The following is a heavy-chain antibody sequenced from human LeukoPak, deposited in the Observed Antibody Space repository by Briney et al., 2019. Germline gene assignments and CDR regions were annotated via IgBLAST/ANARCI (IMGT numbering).Heavy chain of an antibody. J-gene: IGHJ4*02. CDR3: SRLLSNTFYYYSGRHLYY. D-gene: IGHD3-10*01. CDR2: IWYDGSNK. Sequence: GRSLRLSCAASGFTFSSYGMHWVRQAPGKGLEWVAFIWYDGSNKYYADSVKGRFTISRDNSKNTLYLQMNSLRAEDTAVYYCSRLLSNTFYYYSGRHLYYWGQGTLVTVSS. V-gene: IGHV3-33*01. CDR1: GFTFSSYG.